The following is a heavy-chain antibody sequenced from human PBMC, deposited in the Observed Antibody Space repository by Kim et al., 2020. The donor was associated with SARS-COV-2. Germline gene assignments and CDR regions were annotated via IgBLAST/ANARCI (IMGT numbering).Heavy chain of an antibody. CDR2: ISWNIGSI. Sequence: GGSLRLSCAASGFTFDDYAMHWVRQAPGKGLEWVSGISWNIGSIGYADSVKVRFTISRDNAKNSLYLQMNSLRAEDTALYYCAKSSDTAMVETYYYYYGMDVWGQGTTVTVSS. CDR1: GFTFDDYA. D-gene: IGHD5-18*01. J-gene: IGHJ6*02. CDR3: AKSSDTAMVETYYYYYGMDV. V-gene: IGHV3-9*01.